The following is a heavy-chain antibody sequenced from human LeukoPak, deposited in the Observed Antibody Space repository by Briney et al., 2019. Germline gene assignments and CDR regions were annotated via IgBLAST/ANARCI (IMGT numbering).Heavy chain of an antibody. D-gene: IGHD1-1*01. CDR1: GGSISSYY. Sequence: SETLSLTCTVSGGSISSYYWSWIRQPPGKGLEWIGYIYYSGSTNYNHSLKSRVTISVDTSKNQFSLKLSSVSAADTAVYYCARDLRGELEPWDWFDPWGQGTLVTVSS. CDR2: IYYSGST. CDR3: ARDLRGELEPWDWFDP. J-gene: IGHJ5*02. V-gene: IGHV4-59*01.